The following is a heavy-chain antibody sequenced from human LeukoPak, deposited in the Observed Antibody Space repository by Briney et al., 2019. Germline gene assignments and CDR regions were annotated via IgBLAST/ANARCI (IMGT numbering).Heavy chain of an antibody. V-gene: IGHV1-24*01. J-gene: IGHJ4*02. CDR1: GYTLTELS. CDR3: ATGGSGSYVIDY. D-gene: IGHD3-10*01. Sequence: GASVKVSCKVSGYTLTELSMHWVRQAPGRGLEWMGGFDPEDGETIYAQKFQGRVTMTEDTSTDTAYMELSSLRSEDTAVYYCATGGSGSYVIDYWGQGTLVTVSS. CDR2: FDPEDGET.